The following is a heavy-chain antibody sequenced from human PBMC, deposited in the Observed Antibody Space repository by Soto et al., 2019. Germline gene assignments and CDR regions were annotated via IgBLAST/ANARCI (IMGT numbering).Heavy chain of an antibody. CDR2: INHSGVT. CDR3: ARIRSGSYGYYYYYYGMDV. D-gene: IGHD1-26*01. CDR1: GGSFSGYY. Sequence: SETLSLTCAAYGGSFSGYYWSWIRQPPGKGLEWIGEINHSGVTNYKPSLKRRVTISVDTSKNQFSLKLSSVTAADTAVYYCARIRSGSYGYYYYYYGMDVWGQGTTVTVS. J-gene: IGHJ6*01. V-gene: IGHV4-34*01.